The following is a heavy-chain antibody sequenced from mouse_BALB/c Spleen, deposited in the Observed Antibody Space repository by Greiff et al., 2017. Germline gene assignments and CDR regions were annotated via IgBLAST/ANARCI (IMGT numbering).Heavy chain of an antibody. CDR1: GFTFSSYT. D-gene: IGHD1-2*01. J-gene: IGHJ2*01. CDR3: ARYNRITTATSFDY. V-gene: IGHV5-9*03. Sequence: EVQGVESGGGLVKPGGSLKLSCAASGFTFSSYTMSWVRQTPEKRLEWVATISSGGGNTYYPDSVKGRFTISRDNAKNNLYLQMSSLRSEDTALYYCARYNRITTATSFDYWGQGTTLTVSS. CDR2: ISSGGGNT.